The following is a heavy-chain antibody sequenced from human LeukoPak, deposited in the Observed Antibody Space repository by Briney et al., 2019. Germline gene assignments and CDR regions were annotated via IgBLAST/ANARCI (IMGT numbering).Heavy chain of an antibody. CDR3: AGVPSDYYFGLDV. V-gene: IGHV4-61*05. CDR2: IYYSGST. CDR1: GGSISSNIHY. J-gene: IGHJ6*02. Sequence: SETLSLTCTVSGGSISSNIHYWAWVRQPPGKGLEWVGYIYYSGSTNYNPSLESRVSMSVDTSKNQFSLKLTSVTAADTAVYYCAGVPSDYYFGLDVWGQGTTVTVSS.